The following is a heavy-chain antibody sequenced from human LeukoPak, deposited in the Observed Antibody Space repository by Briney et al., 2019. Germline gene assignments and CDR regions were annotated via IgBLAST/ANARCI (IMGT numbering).Heavy chain of an antibody. CDR3: ARGSESPYYYYYGMDV. Sequence: SVKVSFKASGGTFTSYAISWVRQAPGQGLEWMGGIIPIFGTANYAQKFQGRVTITTDESTSTAYMELSSLRSEDTAVYYCARGSESPYYYYYGMDVWGQGTTVTVSS. V-gene: IGHV1-69*05. J-gene: IGHJ6*02. CDR2: IIPIFGTA. CDR1: GGTFTSYA. D-gene: IGHD3-10*01.